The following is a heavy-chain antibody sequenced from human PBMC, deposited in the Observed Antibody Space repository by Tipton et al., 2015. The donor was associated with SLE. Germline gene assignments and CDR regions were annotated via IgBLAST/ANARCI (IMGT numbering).Heavy chain of an antibody. J-gene: IGHJ3*02. CDR1: GGSISSHY. Sequence: TLSLTCTVSGGSISSHYWSWIRQPPGTGLEWIGYIYYSGSTNYNPSLKSRVTISVDTSKNQFSLKLSSVTAADTAVYYCPLYDYVWGYDAFDIWGQGTMVTVSS. CDR3: PLYDYVWGYDAFDI. V-gene: IGHV4-59*08. D-gene: IGHD3-16*01. CDR2: IYYSGST.